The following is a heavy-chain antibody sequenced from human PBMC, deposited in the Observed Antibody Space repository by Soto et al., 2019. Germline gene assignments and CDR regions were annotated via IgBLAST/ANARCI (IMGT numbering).Heavy chain of an antibody. J-gene: IGHJ5*02. CDR2: IKEDGSAK. CDR3: ARDRGRGVECFGTCYSSYFDP. CDR1: GFTFSTYW. D-gene: IGHD2-15*01. V-gene: IGHV3-7*01. Sequence: WGSLRLSCAASGFTFSTYWMSWVRQAPGKGLEWVANIKEDGSAKSYVDSVKGRFTISRDNAKNSLYLQMNSLRAEDTAVYHCARDRGRGVECFGTCYSSYFDPWGQGTLVTVSS.